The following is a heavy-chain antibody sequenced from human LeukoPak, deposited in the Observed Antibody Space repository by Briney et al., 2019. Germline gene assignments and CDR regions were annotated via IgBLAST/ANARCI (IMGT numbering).Heavy chain of an antibody. CDR2: INSDGSST. J-gene: IGHJ4*02. CDR1: GFTFSSYW. Sequence: TGGSLRLSCAASGFTFSSYWMHWVRQAPGKGLVWVSRINSDGSSTSYADSVKGRFTISRDNAKNTLYLQMNSLRAEDTAVYYCARETHLRDFDYWGQGTLVTVSS. V-gene: IGHV3-74*01. CDR3: ARETHLRDFDY.